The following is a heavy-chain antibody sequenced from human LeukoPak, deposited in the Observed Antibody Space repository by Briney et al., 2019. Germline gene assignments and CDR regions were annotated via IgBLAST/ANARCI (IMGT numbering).Heavy chain of an antibody. J-gene: IGHJ4*02. CDR3: ARVGAYCSSSSCFDY. Sequence: ASVKVSCKASGYTFTSYGISWVRQAPGQGLEWMGWISGYNGNTNYAQMLQGRVTMTTDTSTSTAYMELRSLRSDDTAVYYCARVGAYCSSSSCFDYWDQGTLVTVSS. CDR1: GYTFTSYG. CDR2: ISGYNGNT. V-gene: IGHV1-18*01. D-gene: IGHD2-2*01.